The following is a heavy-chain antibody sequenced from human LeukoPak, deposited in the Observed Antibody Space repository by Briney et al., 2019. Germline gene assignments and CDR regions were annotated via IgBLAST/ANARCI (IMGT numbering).Heavy chain of an antibody. Sequence: AGGSLRLSCAASGFTFSSYAMHWVRQAPGKGLEWVAVISYDGSNKYYADSVKGRFTISRDNSKNTLYLQMNSLRAEDTAVYYCAREGPHDAFDIWGQGTMVTVSS. V-gene: IGHV3-30-3*01. CDR2: ISYDGSNK. CDR3: AREGPHDAFDI. CDR1: GFTFSSYA. J-gene: IGHJ3*02.